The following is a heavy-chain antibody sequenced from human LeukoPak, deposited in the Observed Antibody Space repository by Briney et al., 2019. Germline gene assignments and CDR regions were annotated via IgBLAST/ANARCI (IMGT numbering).Heavy chain of an antibody. CDR2: IFSSSTYI. CDR3: ARDFYDGFALDY. Sequence: PGGSLRLSCAASGFAFNTYSMNWVRQAPGKGLEWVSFIFSSSTYIYYTDSVKGRFTISRDNARNSLYLQMDNLRAEDTGVYYSARDFYDGFALDYWGQGTLVTVSS. V-gene: IGHV3-21*03. D-gene: IGHD2/OR15-2a*01. J-gene: IGHJ4*02. CDR1: GFAFNTYS.